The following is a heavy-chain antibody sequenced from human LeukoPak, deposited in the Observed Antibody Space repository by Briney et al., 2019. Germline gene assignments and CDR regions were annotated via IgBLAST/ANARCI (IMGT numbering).Heavy chain of an antibody. V-gene: IGHV3-43*02. Sequence: GGSLRLSCAASGSTFDDYAMLWVRQPPGKGLEWVSLISGDGRSTYYADSVKGRFTISRDNSKNSLYLQMNSLRTEDTALYYCTKGRKGCSSTNCYGNFDYWGQGTLVTVSS. CDR3: TKGRKGCSSTNCYGNFDY. CDR2: ISGDGRST. D-gene: IGHD2-2*01. CDR1: GSTFDDYA. J-gene: IGHJ4*02.